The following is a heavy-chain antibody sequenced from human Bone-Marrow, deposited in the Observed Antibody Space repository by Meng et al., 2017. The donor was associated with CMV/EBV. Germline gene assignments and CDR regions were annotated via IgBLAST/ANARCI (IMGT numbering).Heavy chain of an antibody. Sequence: SETLSLTCTVSGGSISSSSYYWGWIRQPPGKGLEWIGSIYYSGSTYYNPSLKSRVTISVDTSKNQFSLKLSSVTAADTAVYYCARTASYSNYHYYYYGMDVWGQGTTVTVSS. CDR3: ARTASYSNYHYYYYGMDV. V-gene: IGHV4-39*01. CDR2: IYYSGST. J-gene: IGHJ6*02. D-gene: IGHD4-11*01. CDR1: GGSISSSSYY.